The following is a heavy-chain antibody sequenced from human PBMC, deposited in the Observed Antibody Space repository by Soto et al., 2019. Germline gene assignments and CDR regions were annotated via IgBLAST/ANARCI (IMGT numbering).Heavy chain of an antibody. CDR1: GGSISSGDYY. CDR2: IYYSGDT. Sequence: QVQLQESGPGLVKPSQTLSLTCTVSGGSISSGDYYWSWIRQHPTKGLEWIGYIYYSGDTYYNPALKSRLTISVDTSKNQFSLKLCSVTAADTAVYYCVRGTIFGGDYYYGMAVWGQGTKVPVAS. CDR3: VRGTIFGGDYYYGMAV. V-gene: IGHV4-31*03. D-gene: IGHD3-3*01. J-gene: IGHJ6*02.